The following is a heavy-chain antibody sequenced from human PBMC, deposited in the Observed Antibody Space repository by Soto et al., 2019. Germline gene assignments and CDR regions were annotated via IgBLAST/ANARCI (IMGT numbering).Heavy chain of an antibody. CDR3: TTDRMESGYYIGGDY. CDR1: GFTFSNAW. V-gene: IGHV3-15*07. J-gene: IGHJ4*02. CDR2: IKSKTDGGTT. D-gene: IGHD3-3*01. Sequence: PGGSLRLSCAASGFTFSNAWMNWVRQAPGKGLEWVGRIKSKTDGGTTDYAAPVKGRFTISRDDSKNTLYLQMNSLKTEDTAVYYCTTDRMESGYYIGGDYWGQGTLVTVSS.